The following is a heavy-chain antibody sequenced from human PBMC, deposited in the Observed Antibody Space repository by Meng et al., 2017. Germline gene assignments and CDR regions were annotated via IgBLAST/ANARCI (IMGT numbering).Heavy chain of an antibody. V-gene: IGHV4-4*02. CDR1: GGVRSSIQV. Sequence: LHGAVPGLLAYWQTRSLNIGVRGGVRSSIQVGMWVPQPPGEGLAWIGKIYHSGGTKYNRSLSSRVTISVDKSKNQFSLKRSSVTAADTAVYYCARGRYSSGWDRFDYWGQGTLVTVYS. CDR3: ARGRYSSGWDRFDY. J-gene: IGHJ4*02. CDR2: IYHSGGT. D-gene: IGHD6-19*01.